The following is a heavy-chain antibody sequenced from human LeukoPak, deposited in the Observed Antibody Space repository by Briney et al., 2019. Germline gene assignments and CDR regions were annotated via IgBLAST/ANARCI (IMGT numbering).Heavy chain of an antibody. CDR2: ISAASGTI. Sequence: GGSLRLSCAASGLSVSSNNMHWVRQAPGGGLDWLSYISAASGTIYSADSVKGRFTISRDSAGNSLYLQMNSLRAEDTAVYYCTRDLGLRRMIWGRGTLVIVSS. CDR3: TRDLGLRRMI. V-gene: IGHV3-48*04. CDR1: GLSVSSNN. J-gene: IGHJ2*01.